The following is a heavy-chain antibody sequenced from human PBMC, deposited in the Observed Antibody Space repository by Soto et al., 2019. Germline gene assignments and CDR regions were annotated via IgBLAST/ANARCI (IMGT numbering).Heavy chain of an antibody. CDR1: GYSFTSYW. Sequence: GESLKISCKGSGYSFTSYWIGWVRQMPGKGLEWMGIIYPGDSDTRYSPSFQGQVTISADKSISTAYLQWSSLEASDTAMYYCARHSTRYDFWSGYYSPYYYYYGMDVWGQGTTVTVSS. CDR3: ARHSTRYDFWSGYYSPYYYYYGMDV. CDR2: IYPGDSDT. V-gene: IGHV5-51*01. D-gene: IGHD3-3*01. J-gene: IGHJ6*02.